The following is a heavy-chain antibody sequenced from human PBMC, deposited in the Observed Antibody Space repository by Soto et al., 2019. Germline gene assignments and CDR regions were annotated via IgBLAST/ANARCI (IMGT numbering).Heavy chain of an antibody. Sequence: SQTLSLTCAISGDSVSSNSAAWNWIRQSPSRGLEWLGRTYYRSKWYNDYAVSVNSRITINPDTSKNQFSLQLKSVTPEDTAVYYCARDGVFGELDYYYGMDVWGQGTTVTVSS. D-gene: IGHD3-10*01. V-gene: IGHV6-1*01. CDR3: ARDGVFGELDYYYGMDV. J-gene: IGHJ6*02. CDR2: TYYRSKWYN. CDR1: GDSVSSNSAA.